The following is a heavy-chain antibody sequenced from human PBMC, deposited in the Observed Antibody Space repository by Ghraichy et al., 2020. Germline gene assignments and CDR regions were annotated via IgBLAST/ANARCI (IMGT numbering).Heavy chain of an antibody. CDR2: IIPIFGTA. J-gene: IGHJ4*02. CDR3: ARGWVVAATSFDY. CDR1: GGTFSSYA. D-gene: IGHD2-15*01. V-gene: IGHV1-69*13. Sequence: SVKVSCKASGGTFSSYAISWVRQAPGQGLEWMGGIIPIFGTANYAQKFQGRVTLTADESTSTAYMELSSLRSEDTAVYYCARGWVVAATSFDYWGQGTLVTVSS.